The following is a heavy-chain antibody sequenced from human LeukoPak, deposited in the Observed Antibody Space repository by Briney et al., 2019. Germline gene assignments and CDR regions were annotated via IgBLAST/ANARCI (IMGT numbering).Heavy chain of an antibody. V-gene: IGHV3-30*18. J-gene: IGHJ4*02. Sequence: GRSLRLSCAASGFTFSSYGMHWVRQAPGKGLEWVAVISYDGSNKYYADSVKGRFTISRDNSKNTLYLQMNSLRAEDTAVYYCAKEPGSGWYYFDSWGQGTLVTVSS. CDR1: GFTFSSYG. D-gene: IGHD6-19*01. CDR3: AKEPGSGWYYFDS. CDR2: ISYDGSNK.